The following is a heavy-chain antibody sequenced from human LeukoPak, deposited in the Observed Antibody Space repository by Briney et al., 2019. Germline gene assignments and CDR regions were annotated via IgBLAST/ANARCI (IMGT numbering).Heavy chain of an antibody. J-gene: IGHJ6*02. Sequence: QPGGSLRLSCAASGFTFSSYDMHWVRHATGKGLEWVSAIGTAGDTYYPGSVKGRFTISRENAKNSLYLQMNSLRAGDTAVYYCARGGGYSYGFYYYYGMDVWGQGTTVTVSS. V-gene: IGHV3-13*01. CDR3: ARGGGYSYGFYYYYGMDV. CDR2: IGTAGDT. D-gene: IGHD5-18*01. CDR1: GFTFSSYD.